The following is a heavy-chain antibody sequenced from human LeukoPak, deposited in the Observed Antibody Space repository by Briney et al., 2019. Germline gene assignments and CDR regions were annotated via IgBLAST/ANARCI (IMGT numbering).Heavy chain of an antibody. D-gene: IGHD1-26*01. J-gene: IGHJ4*02. Sequence: GGSRRLSCAASGFAFSSYVISWVRQAPGKGLEWVSSSSGNGDSYYADSVKGRFTISRDNSKNTLYLQMNSLRAEDTAFYYCAKGSPIYVGVVFFDFWGQGTLLTVSS. V-gene: IGHV3-23*01. CDR2: SSGNGDS. CDR3: AKGSPIYVGVVFFDF. CDR1: GFAFSSYV.